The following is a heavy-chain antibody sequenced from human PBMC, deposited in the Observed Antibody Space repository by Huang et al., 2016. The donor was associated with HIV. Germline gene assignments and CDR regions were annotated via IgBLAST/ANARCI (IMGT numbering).Heavy chain of an antibody. CDR3: ARESNPVWNYYGSGSYHYYFDY. V-gene: IGHV3-21*01. CDR1: GFTFSSYS. D-gene: IGHD3-10*01. J-gene: IGHJ4*02. CDR2: ISSSSGSI. Sequence: EVQLVESGGGLVKPGWSLRLSCAASGFTFSSYSMNWVRQIAGKEREWVSSISSSSGSIYYADSVKGRFTISRDNAKNSLYLQMNSLRAEDTAVYYCARESNPVWNYYGSGSYHYYFDYWGQGTLVTVSS.